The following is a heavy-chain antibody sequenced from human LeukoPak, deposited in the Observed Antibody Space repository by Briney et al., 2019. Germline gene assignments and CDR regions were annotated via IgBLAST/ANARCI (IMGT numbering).Heavy chain of an antibody. CDR2: IRYDGSNK. J-gene: IGHJ4*02. Sequence: GGSLRLSCAASGFTFSSYGMHWVRQAPGKGLEWVAFIRYDGSNKYYADSVKGRFTISRDNSKNTLYLQMNSLRAEDTAMYYCARDHTLYGDLDYWGQGTLVTVSS. CDR3: ARDHTLYGDLDY. CDR1: GFTFSSYG. D-gene: IGHD3-16*01. V-gene: IGHV3-30*02.